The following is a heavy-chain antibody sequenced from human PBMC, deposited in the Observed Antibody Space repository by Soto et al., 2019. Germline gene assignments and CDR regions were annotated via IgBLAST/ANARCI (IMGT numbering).Heavy chain of an antibody. CDR2: ISSSSSTI. CDR3: ARGIRPPTLWFGELVSH. CDR1: GFTFSSYS. V-gene: IGHV3-48*02. Sequence: EVQLVESGGGLVQPGGSLRLSCAASGFTFSSYSMNWVRQAPGKGLEWVSYISSSSSTIYYADSVKGRFTISRDNAKNSLYLQMNSLRDEDTAVYYCARGIRPPTLWFGELVSHWGQGTLVTVSS. D-gene: IGHD3-10*01. J-gene: IGHJ4*02.